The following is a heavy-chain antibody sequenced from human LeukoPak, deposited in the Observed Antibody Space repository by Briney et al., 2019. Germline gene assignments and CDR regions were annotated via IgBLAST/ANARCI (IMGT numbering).Heavy chain of an antibody. Sequence: SETLSLTCAVYGGSFSGYYWSWIRQPPGKGLEWIGEINHSGSTNYNPSLKSRVTISVDTSKNQFSLKLSSVTAADTAVYYCARDRPLMVYAQGSPSYYYYMDVWGKGTTVTVSS. D-gene: IGHD2-8*01. CDR3: ARDRPLMVYAQGSPSYYYYMDV. J-gene: IGHJ6*03. V-gene: IGHV4-34*01. CDR1: GGSFSGYY. CDR2: INHSGST.